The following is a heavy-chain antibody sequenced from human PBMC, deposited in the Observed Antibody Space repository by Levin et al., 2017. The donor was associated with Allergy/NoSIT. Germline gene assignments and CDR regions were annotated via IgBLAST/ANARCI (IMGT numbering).Heavy chain of an antibody. Sequence: KAGGSLRLSCAVYGGSFSGYYWSWIRQPPGKGLEWIGEINHSGSTNYNPSLKSRVTISVDTSKNQFSLQLSSVTAADTAVYYCARGLGRGGIAAAGARQYFQHWGQGTLVTVSS. J-gene: IGHJ1*01. CDR1: GGSFSGYY. V-gene: IGHV4-34*01. CDR2: INHSGST. D-gene: IGHD6-13*01. CDR3: ARGLGRGGIAAAGARQYFQH.